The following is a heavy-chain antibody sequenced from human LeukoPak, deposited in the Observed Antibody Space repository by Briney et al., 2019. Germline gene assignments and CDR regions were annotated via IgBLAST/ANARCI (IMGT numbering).Heavy chain of an antibody. CDR3: AKAAAGIYYYSGMDV. D-gene: IGHD6-13*01. J-gene: IGHJ6*02. CDR2: IGGSGGST. CDR1: GVTFSSYA. Sequence: GGSLRLSCAASGVTFSSYAMSWVRQAPGKGLEWVAAIGGSGGSTYYADSVKGRFTISRDNSKHTLYLQMNSLRAEDTAVYYCAKAAAGIYYYSGMDVWGQGTTVTVSS. V-gene: IGHV3-23*01.